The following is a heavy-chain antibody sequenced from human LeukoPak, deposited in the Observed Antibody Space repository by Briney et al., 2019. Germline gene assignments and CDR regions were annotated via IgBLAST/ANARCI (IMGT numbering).Heavy chain of an antibody. Sequence: ASVKVSCKASGYTFTGYYMHWVRQAPGQGLEWMGWINPNSGGTNYAQKFQGRVTMTRDTSISTAYMELSRLRSDDTAVYYCAIAFTIDSYYFDYWGQGTLVTVSS. J-gene: IGHJ4*02. V-gene: IGHV1-2*02. D-gene: IGHD3-10*01. CDR3: AIAFTIDSYYFDY. CDR2: INPNSGGT. CDR1: GYTFTGYY.